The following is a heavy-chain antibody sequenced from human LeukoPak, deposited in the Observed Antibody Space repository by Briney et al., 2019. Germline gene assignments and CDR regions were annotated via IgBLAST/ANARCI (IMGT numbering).Heavy chain of an antibody. D-gene: IGHD4-23*01. V-gene: IGHV3-21*04. CDR2: ISPTSSYM. CDR1: GFTFTDFY. CDR3: VRDADGGNSWFDT. Sequence: PGGSLRLSFAASGFTFTDFYMKWGRQAPGKGLGWVSWISPTSSYMYYADSVKGRFPISRDNAKTSLSLQMNRLRAEDTAMYYCVRDADGGNSWFDTWGQGTLVTVSS. J-gene: IGHJ5*02.